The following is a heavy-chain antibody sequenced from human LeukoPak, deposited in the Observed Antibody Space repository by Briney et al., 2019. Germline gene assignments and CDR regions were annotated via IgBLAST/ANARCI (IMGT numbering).Heavy chain of an antibody. Sequence: SETLSVTCTVSGGSIRSYYWSWIRQPPGKGLEWIGYLYYSGSTNYNPSLKSRVTISVDTSTNQFSLRLSSVTAADTAVYYCARAGSGYSFDYWGQGTLVTVSS. J-gene: IGHJ4*02. D-gene: IGHD5-12*01. V-gene: IGHV4-59*01. CDR2: LYYSGST. CDR3: ARAGSGYSFDY. CDR1: GGSIRSYY.